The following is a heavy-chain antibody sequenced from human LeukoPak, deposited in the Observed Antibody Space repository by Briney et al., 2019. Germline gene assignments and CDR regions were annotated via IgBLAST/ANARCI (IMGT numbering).Heavy chain of an antibody. V-gene: IGHV3-7*01. D-gene: IGHD2-2*01. J-gene: IGHJ4*02. CDR1: GFTFSSYS. CDR3: ARVLPHYCSSTSCSNDY. Sequence: TGGSLRLSCAASGFTFSSYSMNWVRQAPGKGLEWVANIKQSGSEKYYVDSVKGRFTISRDNAQNSLYLQMNSLRVEDTAVYYCARVLPHYCSSTSCSNDYWGQGTRVTVSS. CDR2: IKQSGSEK.